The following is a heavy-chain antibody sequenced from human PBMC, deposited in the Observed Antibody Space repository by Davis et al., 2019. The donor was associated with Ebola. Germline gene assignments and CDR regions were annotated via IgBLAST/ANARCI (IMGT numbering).Heavy chain of an antibody. Sequence: GGSLRLSCAASGFTFSNYAMHWVRQAPGKGLEWVAVISYDGSKKYYADSVKGRITISRDNSKNTLYLQVNSLRVEDTALYYCARNDFTMVRGRLGHYYYYYGMDVWGQGTTVAVSS. V-gene: IGHV3-30*04. J-gene: IGHJ6*02. D-gene: IGHD3-10*01. CDR1: GFTFSNYA. CDR3: ARNDFTMVRGRLGHYYYYYGMDV. CDR2: ISYDGSKK.